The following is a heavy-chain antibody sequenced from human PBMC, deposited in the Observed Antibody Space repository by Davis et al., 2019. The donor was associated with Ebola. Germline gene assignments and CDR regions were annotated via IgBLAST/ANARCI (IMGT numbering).Heavy chain of an antibody. D-gene: IGHD1-20*01. V-gene: IGHV4-34*01. CDR1: GGSFSGYY. J-gene: IGHJ6*02. CDR3: ARVRVRYNWNYYYYYGMDV. Sequence: MPSETLSLTCAVYGGSFSGYYWSWIRQPPGKGLEWIGEINHSGSTNYNPSLKSRVTISVDTSKNQFSLKLSSVTAADTAVYYCARVRVRYNWNYYYYYGMDVWGQGTTVTVSS. CDR2: INHSGST.